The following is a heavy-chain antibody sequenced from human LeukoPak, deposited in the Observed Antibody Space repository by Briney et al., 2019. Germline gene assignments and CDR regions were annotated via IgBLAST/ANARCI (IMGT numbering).Heavy chain of an antibody. CDR2: IYYSGSSS. CDR3: AEGGKKQQWLTVPPYYFIS. CDR1: GGSISSSSYY. V-gene: IGHV4-39*01. Sequence: QPSETLSLTCIVSGGSISSSSYYWGWIRQSPGKGLEWIGSIYYSGSSSYYNPSLKSRVTISVDTSKNQFSLKLDSVTAEDTAVYYCAEGGKKQQWLTVPPYYFISWGQGTLVTVSS. D-gene: IGHD5-18*01. J-gene: IGHJ4*02.